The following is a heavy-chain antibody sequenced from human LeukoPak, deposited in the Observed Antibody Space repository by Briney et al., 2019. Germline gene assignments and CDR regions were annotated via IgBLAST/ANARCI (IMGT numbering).Heavy chain of an antibody. J-gene: IGHJ4*02. CDR1: GFTFSSYG. CDR3: AKEPREWELPDS. V-gene: IGHV3-30*02. Sequence: EPGGSLRLSCAASGFTFSSYGMHWVRQAPGKGLEWVTFMRYDGSNQYYTDSVKGRFTISRDNSKNTLYLQMNSLRPEDTAVYYCAKEPREWELPDSWGQGTLVTVSS. CDR2: MRYDGSNQ. D-gene: IGHD1-26*01.